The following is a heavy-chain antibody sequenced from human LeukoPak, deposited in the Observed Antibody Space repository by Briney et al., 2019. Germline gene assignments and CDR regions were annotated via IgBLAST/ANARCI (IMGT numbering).Heavy chain of an antibody. Sequence: SVKVSCKASGGTFRSFAISWVRQAPGQGLEWMGGIIPIFRTANYAQKSQGRVTITADESTSTAYMELSSLRSEDTAVYYCARALRYYSDSSGYAFDYWGQGTLVTVSS. CDR2: IIPIFRTA. J-gene: IGHJ4*02. CDR1: GGTFRSFA. D-gene: IGHD3-22*01. V-gene: IGHV1-69*13. CDR3: ARALRYYSDSSGYAFDY.